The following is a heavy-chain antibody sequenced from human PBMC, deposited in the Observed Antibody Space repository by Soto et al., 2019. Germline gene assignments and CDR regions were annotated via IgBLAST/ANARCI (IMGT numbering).Heavy chain of an antibody. CDR2: IYTGGRT. Sequence: GGSLRLSCAASGFIVSSNYMMWVRQAPGKGLEWVSTIYTGGRTLYADSVTGRFTISRDNAKNTLYLQMNSLRAEDTAVYYCASGGSSLNFDSWGQGTLVTVSS. CDR1: GFIVSSNY. D-gene: IGHD6-6*01. J-gene: IGHJ4*01. CDR3: ASGGSSLNFDS. V-gene: IGHV3-66*01.